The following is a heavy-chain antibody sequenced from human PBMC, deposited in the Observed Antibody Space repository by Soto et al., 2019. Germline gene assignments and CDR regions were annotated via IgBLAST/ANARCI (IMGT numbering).Heavy chain of an antibody. CDR2: IPYNADYT. V-gene: IGHV3-23*01. J-gene: IGHJ4*02. CDR3: AISRYSSSWYYFDY. Sequence: GGSLRLSCAASGFTFRSYAMAWVRQAPGKGLEWVSMIPYNADYTYYADSVKGRFTISRDNSKNTLYLQMNSLRAEDTAVHYCAISRYSSSWYYFDYWGQGTLVTVSS. D-gene: IGHD6-13*01. CDR1: GFTFRSYA.